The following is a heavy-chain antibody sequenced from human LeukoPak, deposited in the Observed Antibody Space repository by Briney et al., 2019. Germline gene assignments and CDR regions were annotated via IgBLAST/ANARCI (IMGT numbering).Heavy chain of an antibody. Sequence: SVKVSCKASGCTFSSYAISWVRQAPGQGLKWMGGIIPIFGTANYAQKFQGRVTITADESTSTAYMELSSLRSEDTAVYYCARVFQLTGYYYFDYWGQGTLVTVSS. CDR3: ARVFQLTGYYYFDY. V-gene: IGHV1-69*13. CDR2: IIPIFGTA. CDR1: GCTFSSYA. J-gene: IGHJ4*02. D-gene: IGHD3-22*01.